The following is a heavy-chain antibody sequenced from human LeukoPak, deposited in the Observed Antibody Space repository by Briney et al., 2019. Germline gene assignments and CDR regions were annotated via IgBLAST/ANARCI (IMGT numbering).Heavy chain of an antibody. CDR1: GYTFTSYD. D-gene: IGHD6-13*01. Sequence: GASVKVSCKASGYTFTSYDINWVRQATGQGLEWMGWMNPNSGNTGYAQKFQGGVTMTRNTSISTAYMELSSLRSEDTAVYYCARGRKRYVGIAAADFDYWGQGTLVAVSS. J-gene: IGHJ4*02. CDR2: MNPNSGNT. CDR3: ARGRKRYVGIAAADFDY. V-gene: IGHV1-8*01.